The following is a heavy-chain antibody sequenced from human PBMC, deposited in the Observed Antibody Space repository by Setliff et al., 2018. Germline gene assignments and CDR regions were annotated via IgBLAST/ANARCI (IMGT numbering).Heavy chain of an antibody. CDR3: ARRGLGYDFWSGYYTMYYFDY. CDR1: GYTFTSYG. D-gene: IGHD3-3*01. CDR2: ISAYNGNT. V-gene: IGHV1-18*01. Sequence: GASVKVSCKASGYTFTSYGISWVRQAPGQGLEWMGRISAYNGNTNYAQKLQGRVTMTTDTSTSTAYMELSSLRSEDTAVYYCARRGLGYDFWSGYYTMYYFDYWGQGTLVTVSS. J-gene: IGHJ4*02.